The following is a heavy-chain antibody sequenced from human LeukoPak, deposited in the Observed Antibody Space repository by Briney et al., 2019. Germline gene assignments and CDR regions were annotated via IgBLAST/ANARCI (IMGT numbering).Heavy chain of an antibody. CDR1: NFTFGSYG. J-gene: IGHJ4*02. V-gene: IGHV3-30*02. CDR2: ISYDGSDK. D-gene: IGHD3-16*01. Sequence: PGGSLRLSCAASNFTFGSYGMNWVRHVPGKGLERVAYISYDGSDKYYTDSVKGRFTTSRDNAKNTLYLQMNSLRVEDTAVYYCAGDRVGDTRDLDYWGQGTLVTVSS. CDR3: AGDRVGDTRDLDY.